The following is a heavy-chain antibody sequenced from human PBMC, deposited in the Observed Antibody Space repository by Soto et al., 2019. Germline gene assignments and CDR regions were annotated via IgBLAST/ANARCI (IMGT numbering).Heavy chain of an antibody. CDR3: GGYYVGIGGRGP. D-gene: IGHD3-10*02. Sequence: QEHLQESGPGLVRPSQTLSLTCTVSGASISSSRYHWSWIRQPPGKGLEWIGHTYDSGSAYYNPSLTGRVIISVDTSKNQFSLILRSVTAADTAVYYCGGYYVGIGGRGPWGQGALVTVSS. V-gene: IGHV4-30-4*01. CDR1: GASISSSRYH. CDR2: TYDSGSA. J-gene: IGHJ5*02.